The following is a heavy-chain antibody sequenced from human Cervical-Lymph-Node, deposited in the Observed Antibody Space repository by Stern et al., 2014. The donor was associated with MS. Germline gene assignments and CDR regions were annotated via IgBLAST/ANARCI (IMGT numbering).Heavy chain of an antibody. Sequence: VQLVESGAEVKKPGSSVKVSCQASGGAFNVYAINWLRQAPGPGLEWMGGIVPIIGIATYAQKFQGRVMITADESTRTSSRQLSSLTSNDTAVYYCARYGRHTNNYGLDVWGQGTTVTVAS. CDR2: IVPIIGIA. CDR1: GGAFNVYA. CDR3: ARYGRHTNNYGLDV. J-gene: IGHJ6*02. V-gene: IGHV1-69*01. D-gene: IGHD3-10*01.